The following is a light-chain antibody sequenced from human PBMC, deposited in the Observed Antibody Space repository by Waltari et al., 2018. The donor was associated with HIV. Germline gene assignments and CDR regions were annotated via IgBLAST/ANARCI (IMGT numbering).Light chain of an antibody. CDR3: QTWGTSVQGV. J-gene: IGLJ3*02. CDR2: VNRDGSH. Sequence: QSMLTQSPSASASLGASVKLTCTLSSSHNSYAIVWHQQRSETAPRFLMRVNRDGSHTKGDGIPDRFSGSSSGTDRYLTISSLQSEDEADYYCQTWGTSVQGVFGGGTKLTVI. V-gene: IGLV4-69*01. CDR1: SSHNSYA.